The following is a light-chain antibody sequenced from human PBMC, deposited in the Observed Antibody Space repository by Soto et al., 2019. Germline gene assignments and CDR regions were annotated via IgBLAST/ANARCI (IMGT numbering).Light chain of an antibody. V-gene: IGKV3-20*01. CDR3: QQYAQAPGT. Sequence: IVMTQSPDTLSVSPGERATLSCRASQTIYNNVAWYQKRPGQAPRLLIYHTSSRAIGVPDRFRGSGSGTDFTLTIRRLEPEDSAVYYCQQYAQAPGTFGQGTKVDIK. CDR1: QTIYNN. CDR2: HTS. J-gene: IGKJ1*01.